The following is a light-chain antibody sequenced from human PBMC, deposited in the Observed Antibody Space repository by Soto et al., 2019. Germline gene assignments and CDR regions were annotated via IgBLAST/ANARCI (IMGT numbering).Light chain of an antibody. CDR1: QSVRSH. CDR3: QQYKNWPL. Sequence: IVMTQSPATLSVSPGEGVTLSCRASQSVRSHLAWYQQKPGQPPGLLIYGASTRATDSAARFSGSGFGTEFTLTISSLQSEDFAVYYCQQYKNWPLFGQGTRLEIK. J-gene: IGKJ5*01. CDR2: GAS. V-gene: IGKV3-15*01.